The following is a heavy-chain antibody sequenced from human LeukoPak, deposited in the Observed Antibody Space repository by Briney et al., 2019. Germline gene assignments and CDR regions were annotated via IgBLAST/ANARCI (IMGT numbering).Heavy chain of an antibody. Sequence: SGGSLRLSCAASGFTFSSYSMNWVRQAPGKGLEWVSSISSSSSYIYYADSVKGRFTISRDNANNSLYLQMNSLRAEDTAVYYCARRGSGWYVGRAAAFDIWGQGTMVTVSS. D-gene: IGHD6-19*01. CDR3: ARRGSGWYVGRAAAFDI. V-gene: IGHV3-21*01. J-gene: IGHJ3*02. CDR1: GFTFSSYS. CDR2: ISSSSSYI.